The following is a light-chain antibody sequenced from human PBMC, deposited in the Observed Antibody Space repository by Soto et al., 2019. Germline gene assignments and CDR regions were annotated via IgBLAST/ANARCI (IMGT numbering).Light chain of an antibody. J-gene: IGKJ2*01. CDR3: QHYVSYAVA. CDR2: ETS. V-gene: IGKV1-5*03. CDR1: QSIGNW. Sequence: IQMTQSPSILSASVGDRVTITCRASQSIGNWLAWYQQKPGKAPELLSYETSTLESGVPSRFSGSGSGTEFTLPISSLQPDDFATYHGQHYVSYAVAFGQGTQLEIK.